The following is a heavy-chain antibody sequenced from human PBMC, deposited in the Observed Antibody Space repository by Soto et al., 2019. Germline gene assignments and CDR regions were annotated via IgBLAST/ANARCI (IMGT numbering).Heavy chain of an antibody. V-gene: IGHV3-7*05. J-gene: IGHJ5*02. Sequence: PGGSLRLSCAASGFTFSSYWVSWVRQAPGKGLEWVANIKQDGSEKYYVDSVKGRFTISRDNAKNSLYLQMNSLRAEDTAVYYCARNKLWFGEGLLDPWGQGTLVTV. CDR3: ARNKLWFGEGLLDP. D-gene: IGHD3-10*01. CDR1: GFTFSSYW. CDR2: IKQDGSEK.